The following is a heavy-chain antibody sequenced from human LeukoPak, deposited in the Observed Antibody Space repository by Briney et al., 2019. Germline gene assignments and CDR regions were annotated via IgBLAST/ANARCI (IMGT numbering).Heavy chain of an antibody. CDR1: GGSISSYY. D-gene: IGHD6-19*01. Sequence: SETLSLTCTVSGGSISSYYWSWIRQPPGKGLEWIGYIYYSGSTNYNPSLKSRVTISVDTSKNQFSLKLSSVTAADTAVYYCAREGYSSGWYARRDRGVNWFDPWGQGTLVTVSS. V-gene: IGHV4-59*12. J-gene: IGHJ5*02. CDR3: AREGYSSGWYARRDRGVNWFDP. CDR2: IYYSGST.